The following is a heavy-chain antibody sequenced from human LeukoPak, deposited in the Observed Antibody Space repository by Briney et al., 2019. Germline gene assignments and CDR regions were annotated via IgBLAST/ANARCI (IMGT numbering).Heavy chain of an antibody. CDR3: ARSYDSGAFDI. D-gene: IGHD5-12*01. CDR2: IYHSGST. V-gene: IGHV4-30-2*01. J-gene: IGHJ3*02. CDR1: GGSISSGGYS. Sequence: SETLSPTCAVSGGSISSGGYSWSWIRQPPGKGLEWIGYIYHSGSTYYNPSLKSRVTISVDRSKNQFSLKLSSVTAADTAVYYCARSYDSGAFDIWGQGTMVTVSS.